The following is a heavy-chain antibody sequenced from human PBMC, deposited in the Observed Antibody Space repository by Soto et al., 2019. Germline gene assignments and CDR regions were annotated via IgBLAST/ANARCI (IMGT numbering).Heavy chain of an antibody. Sequence: QLQLQESGPGPVKPSETLSLICNVSGVSIRSTSYYWTWIRQPTGKGLEWIGTIYFSGSTFYNPSLKSRVSISVDTSKNQFSLNLTSVTDGDTAVYYCARHGSYWGQGTLVTVSS. CDR2: IYFSGST. CDR1: GVSIRSTSYY. V-gene: IGHV4-39*01. CDR3: ARHGSY. J-gene: IGHJ4*02.